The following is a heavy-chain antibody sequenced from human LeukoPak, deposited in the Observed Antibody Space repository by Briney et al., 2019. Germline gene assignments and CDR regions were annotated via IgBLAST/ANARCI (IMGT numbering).Heavy chain of an antibody. CDR3: AKDLGSSSWYALEDY. Sequence: GGSLRLSCAASGFTFSSYAMSWVRQAPGTGLQWVSGISASGDSTYYADSVKGRFTISRDNSKNTLYLQMNSLRAEDTAVYYCAKDLGSSSWYALEDYWGQGTLVTVSS. CDR2: ISASGDST. CDR1: GFTFSSYA. D-gene: IGHD6-13*01. J-gene: IGHJ4*02. V-gene: IGHV3-23*01.